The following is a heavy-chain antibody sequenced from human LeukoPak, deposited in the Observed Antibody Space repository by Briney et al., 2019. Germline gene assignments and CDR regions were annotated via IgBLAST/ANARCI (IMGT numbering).Heavy chain of an antibody. V-gene: IGHV3-33*01. CDR3: ARGGCSSTSCLDY. J-gene: IGHJ4*02. CDR2: IWYDGSNK. CDR1: GLTFSSYG. Sequence: GGSLRLSCAASGLTFSSYGMPWVRQSPGKGLEWVAVIWYDGSNKYYTDSVKGRFTISRDNSKNTLYLQMNSLRAEDTAVYYCARGGCSSTSCLDYWGQGTLVTVSS. D-gene: IGHD2-2*01.